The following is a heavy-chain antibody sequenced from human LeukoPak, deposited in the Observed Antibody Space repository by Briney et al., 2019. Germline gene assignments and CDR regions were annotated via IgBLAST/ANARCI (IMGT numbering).Heavy chain of an antibody. V-gene: IGHV3-30*02. D-gene: IGHD6-19*01. CDR1: GFTFSTYG. CDR2: IRYDGSNE. J-gene: IGHJ4*02. Sequence: PGGSLRLSCAVSGFTFSTYGMHWVRQAPGKGLEWVAFIRYDGSNEYADSVKGRSTISRDNSKNTLYLQMNTLRSEDTAVYYCAKGSSGRTYYFDYWGQGTLVTVSS. CDR3: AKGSSGRTYYFDY.